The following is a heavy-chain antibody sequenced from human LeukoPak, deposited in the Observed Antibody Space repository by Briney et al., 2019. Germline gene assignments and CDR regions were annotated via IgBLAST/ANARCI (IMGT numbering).Heavy chain of an antibody. D-gene: IGHD2-15*01. CDR3: AKQLGYCSDGSCYFPY. CDR2: ISNNGGYT. CDR1: GFTFSSSA. V-gene: IGHV3-23*01. J-gene: IGHJ4*02. Sequence: GGPLRLSCAASGFTFSSSAMSWVRQAPGKGLEWVSAISNNGGYTYYADSVQGRFTISRDNSKSTLCLQMNSLRAEDTAVYYCAKQLGYCSDGSCYFPYWGQGTLVTVSS.